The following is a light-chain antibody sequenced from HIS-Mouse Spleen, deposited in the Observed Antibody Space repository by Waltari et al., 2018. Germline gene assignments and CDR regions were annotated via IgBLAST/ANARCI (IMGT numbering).Light chain of an antibody. CDR2: GKN. CDR3: NSRDSSGNHVV. J-gene: IGLJ2*01. V-gene: IGLV3-19*01. CDR1: SLRSYY. Sequence: SSELTQDPAVSVALGQTVRITCQGDSLRSYYASWYQQKPGQAPVLVIYGKNNRPSGIPDRFSGSSSDNTASLTITGAQAEDEADYYCNSRDSSGNHVVFGGGTKLTVL.